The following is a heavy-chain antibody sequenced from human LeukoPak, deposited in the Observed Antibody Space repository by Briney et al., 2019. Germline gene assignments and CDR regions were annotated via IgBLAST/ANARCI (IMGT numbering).Heavy chain of an antibody. D-gene: IGHD4-11*01. CDR3: ARGSDPTTVSDH. CDR1: GGSISSNSYY. V-gene: IGHV4-39*01. J-gene: IGHJ4*02. CDR2: IYYSGSA. Sequence: SETLSLTCTVSGGSISSNSYYWDWIRQPPGKGLEWIGSIYYSGSAYYNPSLKSRVTISVDTSKNQFSLKLSSVTAADTAVYYCARGSDPTTVSDHWGQGTLVTVSS.